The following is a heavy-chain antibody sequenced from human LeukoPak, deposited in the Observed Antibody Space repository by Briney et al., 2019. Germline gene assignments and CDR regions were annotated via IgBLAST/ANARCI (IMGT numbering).Heavy chain of an antibody. V-gene: IGHV3-48*03. J-gene: IGHJ4*02. CDR2: ISSSGTIV. CDR3: ARDRIVGGRPSLDY. D-gene: IGHD1-26*01. Sequence: GSXXLSXAASGFTFNGYEMNWVRQAPGKGLEWVSYISSSGTIVYYADFVKGRFTISRDNAKNSLYLQMNSLRAEDTAVYYCARDRIVGGRPSLDYWGLGTLVTVSS. CDR1: GFTFNGYE.